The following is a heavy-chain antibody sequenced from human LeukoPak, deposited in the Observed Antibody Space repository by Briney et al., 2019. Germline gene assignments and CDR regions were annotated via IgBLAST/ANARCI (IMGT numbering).Heavy chain of an antibody. Sequence: ASVKVSCRTSGYTFATYFMHWVRQAPGQGLEWMGYIKPNSGVTNYAQKFRGRVTMTWDTSISTAYIELSGLTSDDTAIYYCARPTYCGSNCYFNFDYWGQGTLVTVSS. J-gene: IGHJ4*02. V-gene: IGHV1-2*02. CDR2: IKPNSGVT. CDR1: GYTFATYF. CDR3: ARPTYCGSNCYFNFDY. D-gene: IGHD2-21*02.